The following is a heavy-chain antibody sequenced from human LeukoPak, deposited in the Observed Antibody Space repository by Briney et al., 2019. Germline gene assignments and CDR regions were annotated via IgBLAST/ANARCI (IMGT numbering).Heavy chain of an antibody. D-gene: IGHD6-13*01. V-gene: IGHV3-23*01. Sequence: GGSLRLSCTASGFTFSDYAMTWVRQAPGKGLEWVSGMSAIGGSLFYADSLKGRFTISRDNSKNTLYLQINSLRGDDTAVYYCAKDRSSSWYPSYMDVWGKGTTVTVSS. CDR1: GFTFSDYA. J-gene: IGHJ6*03. CDR3: AKDRSSSWYPSYMDV. CDR2: MSAIGGSL.